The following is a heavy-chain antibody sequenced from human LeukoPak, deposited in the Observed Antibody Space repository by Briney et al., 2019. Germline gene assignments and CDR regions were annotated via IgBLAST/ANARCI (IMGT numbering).Heavy chain of an antibody. D-gene: IGHD6-19*01. CDR3: ARGTAVAGTDY. Sequence: GGSLRLSCAASGFTFSSYWMHWVRQAPGKGLVWVSGINSDGSTTTYADSVKGRFTISRENAKNTLYLQMNSLSAEDTAVYYCARGTAVAGTDYWGQGTLVTVSS. J-gene: IGHJ4*02. CDR2: INSDGSTT. V-gene: IGHV3-74*01. CDR1: GFTFSSYW.